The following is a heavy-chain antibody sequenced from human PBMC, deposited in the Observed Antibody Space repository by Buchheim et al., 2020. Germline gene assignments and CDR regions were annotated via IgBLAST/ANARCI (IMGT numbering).Heavy chain of an antibody. D-gene: IGHD3-22*01. J-gene: IGHJ5*02. CDR1: GGSISSGSYH. CDR2: IYTSGST. Sequence: QVQLQESGPGLVKPSQTLSLTCTVSGGSISSGSYHWSWIRQPAGKGLEWIGRIYTSGSTNYNPSLTSRVTISVDTSQNQFSLRLSSVTAADTAVYYCARLTYYYDTSGYFNWFDPWGQGTL. CDR3: ARLTYYYDTSGYFNWFDP. V-gene: IGHV4-61*02.